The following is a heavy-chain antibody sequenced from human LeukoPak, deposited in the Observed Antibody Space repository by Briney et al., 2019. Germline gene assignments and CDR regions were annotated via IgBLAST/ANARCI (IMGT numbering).Heavy chain of an antibody. J-gene: IGHJ3*02. D-gene: IGHD1-1*01. Sequence: PSETLSLTCTVSGGSITNSYWNWIRQSPGKGLEWIGYINYSGSTNYNPSLKSRVTISVDTSKNQFSLKLSSVTAADTAVYFCASDPLSTNDFDIWGQGTMVTVYS. CDR1: GGSITNSY. CDR2: INYSGST. V-gene: IGHV4-59*01. CDR3: ASDPLSTNDFDI.